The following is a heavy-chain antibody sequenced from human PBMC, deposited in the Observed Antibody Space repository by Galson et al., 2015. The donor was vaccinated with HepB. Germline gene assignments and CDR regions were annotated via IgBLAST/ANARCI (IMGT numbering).Heavy chain of an antibody. J-gene: IGHJ4*02. CDR3: ARFWSGWSPLGVSY. D-gene: IGHD6-19*01. CDR2: ISAYNGNT. Sequence: SVKVSCKASGYTFTSYGISWVRQAPGQGLEWMGWISAYNGNTNYAQKLQGRVTMTTDTSTSTAYMELRSLRSDDTAVYYCARFWSGWSPLGVSYWGQGTLVTVSS. V-gene: IGHV1-18*01. CDR1: GYTFTSYG.